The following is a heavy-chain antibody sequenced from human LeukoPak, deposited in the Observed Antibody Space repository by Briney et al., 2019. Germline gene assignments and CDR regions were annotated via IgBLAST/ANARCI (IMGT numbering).Heavy chain of an antibody. Sequence: GSLRLSCAASGFTFSSYSMNWVRQAPGKGLEWISYISGFSITIYYADSVKGRFTISRDNAKNSLYLQMNSLRAEDTAVYYCARDQRLYYDILTGYYGELDYWGQGTLVTVSS. J-gene: IGHJ4*02. D-gene: IGHD3-9*01. CDR3: ARDQRLYYDILTGYYGELDY. CDR1: GFTFSSYS. V-gene: IGHV3-48*04. CDR2: ISGFSITI.